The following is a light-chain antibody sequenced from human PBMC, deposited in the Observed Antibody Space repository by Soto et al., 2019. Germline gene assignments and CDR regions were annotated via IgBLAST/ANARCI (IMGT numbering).Light chain of an antibody. CDR3: QTWGTGPL. Sequence: QPVLTQSPSASASLGASVTLTCTLSSGHSSYAIAWHQQQPEKGPRYLMKLNSDGSHSKGDGIPDRFSGSSSGAERYLTISSLQSEDEADYYCQTWGTGPLFGGGTKLTVL. V-gene: IGLV4-69*01. CDR2: LNSDGSH. CDR1: SGHSSYA. J-gene: IGLJ2*01.